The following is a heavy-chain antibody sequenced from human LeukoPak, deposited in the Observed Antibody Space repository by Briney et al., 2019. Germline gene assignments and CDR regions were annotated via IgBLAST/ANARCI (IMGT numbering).Heavy chain of an antibody. CDR2: INPSGGST. V-gene: IGHV1-46*01. CDR3: ARWYYYGSGSYWPRGMDV. CDR1: GYTFTSYY. J-gene: IGHJ6*02. Sequence: ASVKVSCKASGYTFTSYYMHWVRQAPGQGLEWIGIINPSGGSTSYAQKFQGRVTMTRDTSTSTVYMELSSLRSEDTAVYYCARWYYYGSGSYWPRGMDVWGQGTTVTVSS. D-gene: IGHD3-10*01.